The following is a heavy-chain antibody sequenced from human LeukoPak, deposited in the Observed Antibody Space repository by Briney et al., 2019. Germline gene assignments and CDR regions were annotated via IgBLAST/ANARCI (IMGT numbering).Heavy chain of an antibody. V-gene: IGHV4-59*08. D-gene: IGHD2-2*01. Sequence: SETLSLTCTVSGGSISDNYWSWIRQPPGKGLEWIGYIYYSGNTNYNPSLKSRVTISVDTSKNQFSLKLSSVTAADTAVYYCARRGGRYCSSTRCYEYYFDYWGQGTLVTVSS. CDR1: GGSISDNY. CDR3: ARRGGRYCSSTRCYEYYFDY. CDR2: IYYSGNT. J-gene: IGHJ4*02.